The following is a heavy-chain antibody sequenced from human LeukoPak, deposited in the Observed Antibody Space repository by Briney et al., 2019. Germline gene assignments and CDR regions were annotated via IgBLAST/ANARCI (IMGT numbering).Heavy chain of an antibody. V-gene: IGHV3-30*02. J-gene: IGHJ4*02. CDR3: ATDGGKWELLFDY. D-gene: IGHD1-26*01. Sequence: GGSLRLSCAVSGFNGMHWVRQAPGKGLEWVAFMQYDGSDKSYADSVKGRFTISRDNSKNRLYLQMNSLRPEDTAVYSCATDGGKWELLFDYWGQGTLVTVSS. CDR1: GFNG. CDR2: MQYDGSDK.